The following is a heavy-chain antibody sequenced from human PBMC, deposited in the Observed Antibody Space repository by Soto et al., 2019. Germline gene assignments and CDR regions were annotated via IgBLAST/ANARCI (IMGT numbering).Heavy chain of an antibody. CDR2: TVATTGST. V-gene: IGHV1-18*01. D-gene: IGHD3-10*01. CDR1: GYTFSTYG. Sequence: QVQLVQSGAEVTEPGASVKLSCKTSGYTFSTYGLTWVRQAPGQGLEWMGWTVATTGSTIYAQEFQGRVTVTTDRSTNTGYLELKSLTSDDTALYYCARVAGYGSGSRHFDSWGQGTLVTVSS. J-gene: IGHJ4*02. CDR3: ARVAGYGSGSRHFDS.